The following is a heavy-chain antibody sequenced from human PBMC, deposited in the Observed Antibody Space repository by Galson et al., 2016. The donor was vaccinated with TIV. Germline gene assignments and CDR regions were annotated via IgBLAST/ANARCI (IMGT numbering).Heavy chain of an antibody. CDR3: ARSGDRGGYMDV. D-gene: IGHD3-10*01. CDR1: GDSFSSYT. CDR2: IVLIVGSI. J-gene: IGHJ6*03. Sequence: SVKVSCKASGDSFSSYTINWVRQAPGQGLEWMGGIVLIVGSISKAQRFQGRLTITADESTSNAYMELTSRTSDDTAVYYCARSGDRGGYMDVWGKGTTVTVSS. V-gene: IGHV1-69*13.